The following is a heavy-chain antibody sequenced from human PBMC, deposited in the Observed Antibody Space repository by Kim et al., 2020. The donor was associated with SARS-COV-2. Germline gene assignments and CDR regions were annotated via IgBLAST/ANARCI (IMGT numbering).Heavy chain of an antibody. V-gene: IGHV3-53*01. D-gene: IGHD3-10*01. CDR2: IYSGGST. J-gene: IGHJ3*02. CDR3: ARARVARLYGSGSFGAFDI. Sequence: GGSLRLSCAASGFTVSSNYMSWVRQAPGKGLEWVSVIYSGGSTYYADSVKGRFTISRDNSKNTLYLQMNSLRAEDTAVYYCARARVARLYGSGSFGAFDIWGQGTMVTVSS. CDR1: GFTVSSNY.